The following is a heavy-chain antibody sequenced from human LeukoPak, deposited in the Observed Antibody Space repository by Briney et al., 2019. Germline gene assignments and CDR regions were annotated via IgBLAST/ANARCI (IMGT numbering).Heavy chain of an antibody. CDR1: GFTFSDHF. CDR3: AREAASSGSYFIYHYVY. Sequence: GGSLRLSCAASGFTFSDHFMDWVRQAPGKGLEWVGRARNKANSYSIEYAASVQGRFTISRDDSKTSVYLQMNSLKSEDTAVYYCAREAASSGSYFIYHYVYWGQGTLVTVSS. V-gene: IGHV3-72*01. CDR2: ARNKANSYSI. J-gene: IGHJ4*02. D-gene: IGHD1-26*01.